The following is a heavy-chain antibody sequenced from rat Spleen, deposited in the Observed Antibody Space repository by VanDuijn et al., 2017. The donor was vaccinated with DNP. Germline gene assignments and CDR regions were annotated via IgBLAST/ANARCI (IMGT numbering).Heavy chain of an antibody. CDR3: ARQTPEFGFNPDWYLDF. D-gene: IGHD1-3*01. CDR2: ISYDGSST. Sequence: EVQLVESGGGLVQPGRSLKLSCAASGFTFSNCNMAWVRQAPKKGLEWVATISYDGSSTYYRDSVKGRFTVSRDNARSTLFLQMDSLRSEDTATYYGARQTPEFGFNPDWYLDFWGPGTMVTVSS. V-gene: IGHV5-7*01. J-gene: IGHJ1*01. CDR1: GFTFSNCN.